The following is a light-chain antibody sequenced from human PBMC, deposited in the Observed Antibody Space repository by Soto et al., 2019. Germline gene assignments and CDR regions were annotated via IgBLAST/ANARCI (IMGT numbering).Light chain of an antibody. J-gene: IGLJ1*01. CDR1: SSDVGGHDY. Sequence: QSALTQPASVSGSPGQSITISCTGTSSDVGGHDYVSWYQQHPGKAPQLMIYDVSYRPSGVSNRFSGSKSGNTASLTISGLQAEDEADYYCSSYTSSTTQVFGTGTKLSGL. CDR3: SSYTSSTTQV. V-gene: IGLV2-14*03. CDR2: DVS.